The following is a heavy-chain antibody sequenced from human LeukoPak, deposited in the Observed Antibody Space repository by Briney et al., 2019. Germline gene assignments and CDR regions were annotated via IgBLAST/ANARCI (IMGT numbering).Heavy chain of an antibody. CDR1: GFTFSSYW. J-gene: IGHJ4*02. Sequence: PGGSLRLSCAASGFTFSSYWMSWVRQAPGKGLEWVASIKQDGSEKNYMDSVKGRFTISRDNAKNSLLLQMNSLRVEDTAVYYCARERGGQSNDYLHGGPFDYWGQGTLVTVSS. CDR2: IKQDGSEK. D-gene: IGHD3-16*01. V-gene: IGHV3-7*05. CDR3: ARERGGQSNDYLHGGPFDY.